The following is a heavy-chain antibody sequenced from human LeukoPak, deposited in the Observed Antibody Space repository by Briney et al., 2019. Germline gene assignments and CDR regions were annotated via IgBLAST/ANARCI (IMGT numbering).Heavy chain of an antibody. D-gene: IGHD3-9*01. CDR3: ARYHIHFGYFPYFDY. CDR2: ISSSGSTI. Sequence: GGSLRLSCAASGFTFSSYEMNWVRQAPGKGLEWVSYISSSGSTIYYADSVKGRFTISRDNAKNSLYLQMNSLRAEDTAVYYCARYHIHFGYFPYFDYWGQGTLVTVSS. CDR1: GFTFSSYE. V-gene: IGHV3-48*03. J-gene: IGHJ4*02.